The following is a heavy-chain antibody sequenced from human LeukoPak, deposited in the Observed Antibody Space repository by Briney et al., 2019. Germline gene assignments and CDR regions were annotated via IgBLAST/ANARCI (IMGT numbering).Heavy chain of an antibody. V-gene: IGHV1-69*13. J-gene: IGHJ3*02. CDR2: IIPIFGTA. CDR3: ARGSYGSGSHYDAFDI. CDR1: GGTFSSYA. Sequence: ASVKVSCKASGGTFSSYAISWVRQAPGQGLEWMGGIIPIFGTANYAQKFQGRVTITADESTSTAYMELSSLRSEDTAVYYCARGSYGSGSHYDAFDIWGQGTMVTVSS. D-gene: IGHD3-10*01.